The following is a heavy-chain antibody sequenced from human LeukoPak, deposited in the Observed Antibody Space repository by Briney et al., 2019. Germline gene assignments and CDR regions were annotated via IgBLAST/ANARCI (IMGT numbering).Heavy chain of an antibody. CDR2: ISSSSSYI. Sequence: GGSLRLSCAASGFTFSSYSMNWVRQAPGKGLEWVSSISSSSSYIYYADSVKGRFTISRDNAKNSLYLQMNSLRAEDTAVYYCARAVGSSGSYPRYFDYWGQGTLVTVSS. J-gene: IGHJ4*02. CDR1: GFTFSSYS. D-gene: IGHD3-10*01. V-gene: IGHV3-21*01. CDR3: ARAVGSSGSYPRYFDY.